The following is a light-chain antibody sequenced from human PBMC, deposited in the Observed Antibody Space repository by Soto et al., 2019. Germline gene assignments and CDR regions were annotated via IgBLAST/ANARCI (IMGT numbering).Light chain of an antibody. CDR1: QSVSSY. J-gene: IGKJ1*01. CDR3: QQYVTSPWA. Sequence: TLLSQSLATLSLSPGERATLSFRASQSVSSYLAWYQQKPGQAPRLLIYGASNRATGIPDRFSGSGSGTDFTLTISRLEPEDFAVYYCQQYVTSPWAFGQGTKVDIK. CDR2: GAS. V-gene: IGKV3-20*01.